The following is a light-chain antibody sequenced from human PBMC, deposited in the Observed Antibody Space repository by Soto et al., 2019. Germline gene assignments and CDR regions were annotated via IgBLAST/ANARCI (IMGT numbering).Light chain of an antibody. V-gene: IGLV2-23*02. CDR1: SSDVGSYNL. Sequence: QSALTQPASVSGSPGQSITISCTGTSSDVGSYNLVSWYQQHPGKAPKLMIYEVSKRPSGVSNRFSGSKSGNTASLTISGLQAEDEADYYWCSYAGSSTFVLYVFGTGTKVTVL. CDR2: EVS. CDR3: CSYAGSSTFVLYV. J-gene: IGLJ1*01.